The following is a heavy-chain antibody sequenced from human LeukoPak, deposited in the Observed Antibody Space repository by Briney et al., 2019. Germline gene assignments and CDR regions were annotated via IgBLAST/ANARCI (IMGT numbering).Heavy chain of an antibody. J-gene: IGHJ4*02. Sequence: SETLSLTCAVYGGSFSGYYWSWIRQPPGKGLEWIGEINHSGSTNYNPSLKSRVTISVDTSKNQFSLKLSSVTAADTAVYYCARGGYYYDSSGYYFPPALRYWGQGTLVTVSS. CDR2: INHSGST. D-gene: IGHD3-22*01. V-gene: IGHV4-34*01. CDR3: ARGGYYYDSSGYYFPPALRY. CDR1: GGSFSGYY.